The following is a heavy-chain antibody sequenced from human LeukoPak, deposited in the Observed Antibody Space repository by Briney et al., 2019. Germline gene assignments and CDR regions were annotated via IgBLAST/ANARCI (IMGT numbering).Heavy chain of an antibody. CDR2: ISGSGGST. D-gene: IGHD3-22*01. V-gene: IGHV3-23*01. CDR1: GFTFSSYG. J-gene: IGHJ4*02. CDR3: ARGRGYYYDSSGYYYNDRGYFDY. Sequence: GGSLRLSCSASGFTFSSYGMSWVRQAPGKGLEWVSAISGSGGSTYYADSVKGRFTISRDNSKNTLYLQMNSLRAEDTAVYYCARGRGYYYDSSGYYYNDRGYFDYWGQGTLVTVSS.